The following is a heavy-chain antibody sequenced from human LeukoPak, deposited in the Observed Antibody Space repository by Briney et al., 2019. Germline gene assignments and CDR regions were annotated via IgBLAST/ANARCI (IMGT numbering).Heavy chain of an antibody. CDR3: AKARGYCSGGSCYSGFHDAFHI. D-gene: IGHD2-15*01. Sequence: GGSLRLSCAVSGFTFPDYYMTWIRQAPGKGLEWVSAISGSGGSTYYADSVKGRFTISRDNSKNTLYLQMNSLRAEDTAVYYCAKARGYCSGGSCYSGFHDAFHIWGQGTMVTVSS. CDR1: GFTFPDYY. J-gene: IGHJ3*02. V-gene: IGHV3-23*01. CDR2: ISGSGGST.